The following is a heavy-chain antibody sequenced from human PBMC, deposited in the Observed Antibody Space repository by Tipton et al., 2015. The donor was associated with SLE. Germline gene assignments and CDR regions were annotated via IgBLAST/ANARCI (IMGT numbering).Heavy chain of an antibody. CDR2: ISKTGTTI. CDR1: GFTFSDYY. J-gene: IGHJ6*03. D-gene: IGHD3-3*01. CDR3: ARQARRYDFFVPWDYMDV. V-gene: IGHV3-11*04. Sequence: GSLRLSCAASGFTFSDYYMSWVRQAPGKGLEWISYISKTGTTIYYADSVKGRFTLSRDNAEKSLFLQMNSLRADDTAVYYRARQARRYDFFVPWDYMDVWGEGATVTVSS.